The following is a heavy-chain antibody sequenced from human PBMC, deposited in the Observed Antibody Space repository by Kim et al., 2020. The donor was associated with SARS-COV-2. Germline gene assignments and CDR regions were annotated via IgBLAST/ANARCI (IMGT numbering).Heavy chain of an antibody. J-gene: IGHJ4*02. Sequence: SETLSLTCTVSGGSISSGSYYWSWIRQPAGKGLEWIGRIYTSGSTNYNPSLKSRVTISVDTSKNQFSLKLSSVTAADTAVYYCARARGWRIAAAGSKSQPFDYWGQGTLVTVSS. CDR1: GGSISSGSYY. CDR3: ARARGWRIAAAGSKSQPFDY. CDR2: IYTSGST. D-gene: IGHD6-13*01. V-gene: IGHV4-61*02.